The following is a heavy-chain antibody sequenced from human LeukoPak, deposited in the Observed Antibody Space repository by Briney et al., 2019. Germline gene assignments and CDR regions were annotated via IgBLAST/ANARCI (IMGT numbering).Heavy chain of an antibody. CDR2: ISCSSSYI. J-gene: IGHJ5*02. CDR1: GFTFSSYS. D-gene: IGHD5-18*01. CDR3: ARDKKSLWSGDWFDP. V-gene: IGHV3-21*01. Sequence: GGTLRLSCAASGFTFSSYSMNWVCEAPGKGQEWGSSISCSSSYIYYADSVKGRFTISRDNAKNSLYLQMKSLRAEDTAVYYCARDKKSLWSGDWFDPWGQGTLVTVSS.